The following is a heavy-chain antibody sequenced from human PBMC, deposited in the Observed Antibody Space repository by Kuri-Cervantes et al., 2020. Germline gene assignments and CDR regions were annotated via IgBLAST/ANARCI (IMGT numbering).Heavy chain of an antibody. CDR1: GFTFSSYV. V-gene: IGHV3-23*01. CDR3: ARSSSRKYYFDY. J-gene: IGHJ4*02. D-gene: IGHD6-13*01. CDR2: IPNSGGST. Sequence: LRPASAVSGFTFSSYVMSCVRQAPGELTEWVSGIPNSGGSTYYGDSVKGQFTICRDNSTNTLYLQMSSLRAEDTAVYYCARSSSRKYYFDYWGQGTLVTVSS.